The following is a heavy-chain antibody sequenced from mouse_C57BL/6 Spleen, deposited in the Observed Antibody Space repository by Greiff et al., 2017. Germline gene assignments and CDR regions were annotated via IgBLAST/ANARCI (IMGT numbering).Heavy chain of an antibody. CDR3: AICEGLSPYDYAMDY. V-gene: IGHV1-64*01. CDR2: IHPTSGST. J-gene: IGHJ4*01. Sequence: QVQLQQPGAELVKPGASVKLSCKASGYTFTSYWMHWVKQRPGQGLEWIGMIHPTSGSTNYNEKFKSKATLTVDKSSSTAYMQLSSLTSEDSAVYYCAICEGLSPYDYAMDYWGQGTSVTVSS. D-gene: IGHD2-4*01. CDR1: GYTFTSYW.